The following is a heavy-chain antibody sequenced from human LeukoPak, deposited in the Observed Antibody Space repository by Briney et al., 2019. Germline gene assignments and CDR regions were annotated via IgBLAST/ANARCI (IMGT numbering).Heavy chain of an antibody. CDR1: GFTFSTYA. D-gene: IGHD3-22*01. CDR2: ISGSGGST. CDR3: AREGTYYYDSSGYYPSDH. Sequence: GGSLRLSCAASGFTFSTYAMSWVRQAPGKGLEWVSGISGSGGSTSYADSVKGRFTISRDNAKNSLYLQMNSLRAEDTAVYYCAREGTYYYDSSGYYPSDHWGQGTLVTVSS. V-gene: IGHV3-23*01. J-gene: IGHJ4*02.